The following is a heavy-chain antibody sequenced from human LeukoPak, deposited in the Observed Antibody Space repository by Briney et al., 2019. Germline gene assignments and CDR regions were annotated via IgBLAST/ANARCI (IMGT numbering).Heavy chain of an antibody. CDR3: AREDMYSSGWYSGDY. J-gene: IGHJ4*02. CDR1: GYTFTGYY. V-gene: IGHV1-2*02. Sequence: GASVKVSCKASGYTFTGYYMHWVRQAPGQGLEWMGWINPNSGGTNYAQKFQGRVIMTRDTSISTAYMELSRLRSDDTAVYYCAREDMYSSGWYSGDYWGQGTLVTVSS. CDR2: INPNSGGT. D-gene: IGHD6-19*01.